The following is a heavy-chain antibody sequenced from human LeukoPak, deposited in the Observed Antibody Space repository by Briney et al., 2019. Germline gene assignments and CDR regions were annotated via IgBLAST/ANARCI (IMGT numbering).Heavy chain of an antibody. CDR3: VGYCSSTSCSSGDY. Sequence: PSETLSLPCTVSGGSISSYYWSWILQPAGKGLEWIGRIYTSGSTNYNPSLKSRVTMSVDTSKNQFSLKLSSVTAADTAVYYCVGYCSSTSCSSGDYWGQGTLVTVSS. V-gene: IGHV4-4*07. CDR1: GGSISSYY. CDR2: IYTSGST. J-gene: IGHJ4*02. D-gene: IGHD2-2*01.